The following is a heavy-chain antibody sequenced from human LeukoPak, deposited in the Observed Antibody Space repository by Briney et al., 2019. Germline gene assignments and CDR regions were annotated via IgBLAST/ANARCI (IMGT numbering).Heavy chain of an antibody. CDR1: GDSVSRDGAA. CDR3: ARDTLAAADS. D-gene: IGHD6-25*01. J-gene: IGHJ4*02. V-gene: IGHV6-1*01. CDR2: TCYRSKWHN. Sequence: SQTLSLTCAISGDSVSRDGAAWTWIRQSPSRGLEWLGRTCYRSKWHNEYAVSVRGRMAISPDTSKNQFSLHLSSVTPEDTAVYFCARDTLAAADSWGQGALVTVSS.